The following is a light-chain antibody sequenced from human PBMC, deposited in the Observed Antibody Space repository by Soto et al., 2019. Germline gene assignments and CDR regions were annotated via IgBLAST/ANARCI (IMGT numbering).Light chain of an antibody. J-gene: IGKJ3*01. CDR3: QKYNSATLRFA. Sequence: DIQMTQSPSSLSATVGDRVTITCRASQGINKYLAWYQQKPGKVPKLLIYAASTLQSGVPSRFSGSGSGTDFPLTISSLQTEDVATYNCQKYNSATLRFAFGPGTKVDI. CDR2: AAS. CDR1: QGINKY. V-gene: IGKV1-27*01.